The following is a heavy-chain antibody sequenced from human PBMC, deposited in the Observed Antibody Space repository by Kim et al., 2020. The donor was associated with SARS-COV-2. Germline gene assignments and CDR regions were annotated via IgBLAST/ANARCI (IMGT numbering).Heavy chain of an antibody. J-gene: IGHJ6*02. V-gene: IGHV1-2*04. CDR3: ARGGQLVRGYYYYGMDV. Sequence: ASVKVSCKASGYTFTGYYMHWVRQAPGQGLEWMGWINPNSGGTNYAQKFQGWVTMTRDTSISTDYMELSRLRSDDTAVYYCARGGQLVRGYYYYGMDVWGQGTTVTVSS. CDR2: INPNSGGT. D-gene: IGHD6-13*01. CDR1: GYTFTGYY.